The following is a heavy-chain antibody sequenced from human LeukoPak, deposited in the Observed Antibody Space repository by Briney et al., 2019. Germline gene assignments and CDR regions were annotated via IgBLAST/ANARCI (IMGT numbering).Heavy chain of an antibody. D-gene: IGHD3-3*01. Sequence: SETLSLTCTISGGSISSNYWGWVRQPPGKGLEYIGYIYQSGNNNYNPSLKSRVTFSEETSKNQFSLKLNSVTAADTAVYYCARASATYYDFGRWDYYMDVWGKGTTVTVSS. CDR2: IYQSGNN. J-gene: IGHJ6*03. CDR3: ARASATYYDFGRWDYYMDV. CDR1: GGSISSNY. V-gene: IGHV4-59*01.